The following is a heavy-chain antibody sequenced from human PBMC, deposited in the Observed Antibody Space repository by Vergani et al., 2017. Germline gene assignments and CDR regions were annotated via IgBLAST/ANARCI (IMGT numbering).Heavy chain of an antibody. CDR3: AKERVPYSSGYYYVYGMDV. CDR1: GFTFSSYG. Sequence: VQLVESGGGLVKPGGSLRLSCAASGFTFSSYGMHWVRQAPGKGLEWVAVISYDGSNKYYADSVKGRFTISRDNSKNTLYLQMNSLRAEDTAVYYCAKERVPYSSGYYYVYGMDVWGQGTTVTVSS. V-gene: IGHV3-30*18. CDR2: ISYDGSNK. J-gene: IGHJ6*02. D-gene: IGHD3-22*01.